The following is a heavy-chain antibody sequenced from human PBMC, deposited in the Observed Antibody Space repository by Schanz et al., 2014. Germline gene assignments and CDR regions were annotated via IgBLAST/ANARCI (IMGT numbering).Heavy chain of an antibody. Sequence: QVQLVQSGAEVKKPGASVKVSCKASGYTFISYGIKWVRQAPGQGLEWMGWISPYNGNTNYAPKVQGRVTMTADTSTGTAYMELRSLRSDDTAVYYCARDRRRYCSTASCLHDNWFDPWGQGTLVIVSS. J-gene: IGHJ5*02. CDR2: ISPYNGNT. D-gene: IGHD2-2*01. CDR3: ARDRRRYCSTASCLHDNWFDP. CDR1: GYTFISYG. V-gene: IGHV1-18*01.